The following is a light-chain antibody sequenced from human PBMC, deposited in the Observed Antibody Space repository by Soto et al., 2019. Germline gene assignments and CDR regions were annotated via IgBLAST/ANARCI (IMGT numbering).Light chain of an antibody. CDR2: GAT. J-gene: IGKJ1*01. Sequence: EIVLTQSPGTLSLSPGERATLSCRASQSVRSTYVAWYQQKPGQAPRVLIFGATSRATGIPDRFSGSGSGTDFTLIINRLEPEDFAVYYCQHYGSSKWTFGQGTKVEVK. CDR1: QSVRSTY. CDR3: QHYGSSKWT. V-gene: IGKV3-20*01.